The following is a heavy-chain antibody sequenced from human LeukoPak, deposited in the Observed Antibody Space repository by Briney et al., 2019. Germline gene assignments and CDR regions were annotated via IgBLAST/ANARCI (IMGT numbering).Heavy chain of an antibody. Sequence: SETLSLTCTVSGGSISSYYWSWIRQPPGKGLEWIGYIYYSGSTNYNPSLKSRVTISVDTSKNQFSLKLSSVTAADTAVYYCARGNYYDSNTYYRAFDIWGQGTMVTVSS. CDR3: ARGNYYDSNTYYRAFDI. CDR1: GGSISSYY. V-gene: IGHV4-59*01. J-gene: IGHJ3*02. D-gene: IGHD3-22*01. CDR2: IYYSGST.